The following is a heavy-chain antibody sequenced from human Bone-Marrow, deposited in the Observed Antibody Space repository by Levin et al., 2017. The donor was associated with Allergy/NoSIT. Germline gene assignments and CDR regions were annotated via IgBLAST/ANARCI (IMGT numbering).Heavy chain of an antibody. D-gene: IGHD3-10*01. Sequence: ASVKVSCKASGYTFTSYDINWVRQATGQGLEWMGWMNPNSGNTGYAQKFQGRVTMTRNTSISTAYMELSSLRSEDTAVYYCARARAMVRGVQRIGFDPWGQGTLVTVSS. CDR3: ARARAMVRGVQRIGFDP. CDR1: GYTFTSYD. CDR2: MNPNSGNT. J-gene: IGHJ5*02. V-gene: IGHV1-8*01.